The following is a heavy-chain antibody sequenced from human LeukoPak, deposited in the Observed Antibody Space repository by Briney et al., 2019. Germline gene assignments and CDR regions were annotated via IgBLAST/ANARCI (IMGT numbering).Heavy chain of an antibody. CDR3: AIMFRSSQYYFDY. J-gene: IGHJ4*02. V-gene: IGHV3-53*01. D-gene: IGHD6-6*01. CDR1: GFTVSSNY. CDR2: IYSGGST. Sequence: PGRSLRLSCAASGFTVSSNYMSWVRQAPGKGLEWVSVIYSGGSTYYADSVKGRFTISRDNSKNTLYLQMNSLRAEDTAVYYCAIMFRSSQYYFDYWGQGTLVTVSS.